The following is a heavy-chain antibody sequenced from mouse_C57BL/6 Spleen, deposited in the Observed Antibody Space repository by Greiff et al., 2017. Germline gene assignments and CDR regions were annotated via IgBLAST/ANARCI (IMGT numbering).Heavy chain of an antibody. D-gene: IGHD2-3*01. J-gene: IGHJ4*01. V-gene: IGHV2-2*01. CDR1: GFSLTSYG. CDR3: ARNGGYYVNYAMDY. Sequence: VMLVESGPGLVQPSQSLSITCTVSGFSLTSYGVHWVRQSPGKGLEWLGVIWSGGSTDYNAAFISRLSISKDNSKSQVFFKMNSLQADDTAIYYCARNGGYYVNYAMDYWGQGTSVTVSS. CDR2: IWSGGST.